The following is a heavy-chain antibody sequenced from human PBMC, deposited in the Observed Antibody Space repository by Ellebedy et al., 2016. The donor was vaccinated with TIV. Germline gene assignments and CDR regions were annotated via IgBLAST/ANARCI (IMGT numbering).Heavy chain of an antibody. V-gene: IGHV1-46*01. D-gene: IGHD5-18*01. CDR2: INPSGGST. CDR3: ARGYGSRGYSYGFEVGMDV. J-gene: IGHJ6*02. CDR1: GYTFTSYY. Sequence: ASVKVSCKASGYTFTSYYMHWVRQATGQGLEWMGIINPSGGSTSYAQKFQGRVNMTRDTSTSTVYMELSSLRSEETAVYYCARGYGSRGYSYGFEVGMDVWGQGTTVTVSS.